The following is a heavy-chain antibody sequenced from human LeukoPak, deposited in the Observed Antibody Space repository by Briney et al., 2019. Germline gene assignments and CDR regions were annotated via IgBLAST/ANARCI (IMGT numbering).Heavy chain of an antibody. D-gene: IGHD3-10*01. CDR2: ISSSSSTI. CDR1: GFTFSSYS. Sequence: AGGSLRLSCAASGFTFSSYSMNWVRQAPGKGLEWVSYISSSSSTIYYADSVKGRFTISKDNAKNSLYLQVNSLRAEDTAVYYCARDLPSGSYYASRYYYMDVWGKGTTVTISS. J-gene: IGHJ6*03. V-gene: IGHV3-48*01. CDR3: ARDLPSGSYYASRYYYMDV.